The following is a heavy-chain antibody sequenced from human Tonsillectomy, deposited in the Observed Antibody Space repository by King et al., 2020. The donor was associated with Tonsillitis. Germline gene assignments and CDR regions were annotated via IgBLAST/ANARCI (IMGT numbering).Heavy chain of an antibody. Sequence: VQLVESGGGVVQPGRSLRLSCAASGFTFSSYAMHWVRQAPGKGLEWVAVISYDGSNKYFADSVKGRFTISRDNSKNTLYLQMNSLRAEDTAVYYCASDVWWEQRNCYFDCMDFWGQGTTVTVSS. CDR1: GFTFSSYA. D-gene: IGHD2-15*01. J-gene: IGHJ6*02. V-gene: IGHV3-30-3*01. CDR3: ASDVWWEQRNCYFDCMDF. CDR2: ISYDGSNK.